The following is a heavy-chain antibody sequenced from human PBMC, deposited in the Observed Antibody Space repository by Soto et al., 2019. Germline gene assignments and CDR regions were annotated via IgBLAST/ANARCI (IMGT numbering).Heavy chain of an antibody. Sequence: QITLKEAGPTLVKPTQTLTLTCTFSGFSLSTTGEGVFWIRQPPGKAPECLALVHWNDDKRYSPSLRPRLTIRKDTSKYQVILSLTSLYPVDTGTYYFAHRRLGDTCHEYHGLDVWGQGITIIVSS. D-gene: IGHD3-3*01. CDR1: GFSLSTTGEG. CDR2: VHWNDDK. J-gene: IGHJ6*02. CDR3: AHRRLGDTCHEYHGLDV. V-gene: IGHV2-5*01.